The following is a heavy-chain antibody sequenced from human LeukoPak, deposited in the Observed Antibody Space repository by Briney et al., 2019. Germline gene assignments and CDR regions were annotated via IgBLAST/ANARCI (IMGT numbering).Heavy chain of an antibody. Sequence: SETLSLTCAVYGGSFSGYYWSWIRQPPGKGLEWIGEINHSGSTNYNPSLKSRVTISVDTSKNQFSLKLSSVTAADTAVRYCARGQLRRSNWFDPWGQGTLVIVTA. D-gene: IGHD1-7*01. CDR2: INHSGST. CDR1: GGSFSGYY. J-gene: IGHJ5*02. CDR3: ARGQLRRSNWFDP. V-gene: IGHV4-34*01.